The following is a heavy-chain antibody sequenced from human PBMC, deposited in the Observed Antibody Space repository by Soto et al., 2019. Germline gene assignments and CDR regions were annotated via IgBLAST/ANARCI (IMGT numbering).Heavy chain of an antibody. CDR3: ARDRGGSSGWSFGY. CDR2: IYYSGST. V-gene: IGHV4-61*01. CDR1: GGSVSADSTY. Sequence: QVQLQESGPRLVNPSETLSLTCSVSGGSVSADSTYWSWIRQSPEKGLAWIGYIYYSGSTSYNPSFKSRVTISLGRSQNQLSLKLNSVTAADTAGYYCARDRGGSSGWSFGYLGQGTRVTVSS. J-gene: IGHJ4*02. D-gene: IGHD6-19*01.